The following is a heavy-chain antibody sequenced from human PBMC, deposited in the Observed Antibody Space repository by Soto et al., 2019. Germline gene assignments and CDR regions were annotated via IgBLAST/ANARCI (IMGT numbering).Heavy chain of an antibody. CDR1: GCSISSYY. D-gene: IGHD2-15*01. CDR2: IYYTGTT. V-gene: IGHV4-59*08. CDR3: ARLGGFYQAFDQ. J-gene: IGHJ4*02. Sequence: SETLSLTSIVSGCSISSYYWGWFRQPPGKGLEWIGYIYYTGTTTYHPSLKSRVTISIDTSRNQFSLKLNSVTAADTAVYYCARLGGFYQAFDQWGQGSLVTVSS.